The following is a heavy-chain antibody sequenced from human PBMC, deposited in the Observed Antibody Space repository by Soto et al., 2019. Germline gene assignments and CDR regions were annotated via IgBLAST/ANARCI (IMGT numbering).Heavy chain of an antibody. J-gene: IGHJ5*02. D-gene: IGHD3-3*01. CDR2: ISSNGGST. V-gene: IGHV3-64*01. Sequence: GGSLRLSCAASGFTFSSYAMHWVRQAPGKGLEYVSAISSNGGSTYYANSVKGRFTISRDNSKNTLYLEMGSLRAEDMAVYYCARDQAPRDFWSGYYSVWFDPWGQGTLVTVSS. CDR1: GFTFSSYA. CDR3: ARDQAPRDFWSGYYSVWFDP.